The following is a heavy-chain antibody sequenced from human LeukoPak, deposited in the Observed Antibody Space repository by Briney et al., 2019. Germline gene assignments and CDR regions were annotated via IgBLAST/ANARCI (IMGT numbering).Heavy chain of an antibody. V-gene: IGHV3-11*06. D-gene: IGHD3-10*01. CDR1: GFTFSDYY. Sequence: KAGGSLRLSCAASGFTFSDYYMSWIRQAPGKGLEWVSYISSSSSYTNYADSVKGRFTISRDNAKNSLYLQMNSLRAEDTAVYYCARDEYGSGSRLGYWGQGTLVTVSS. CDR3: ARDEYGSGSRLGY. J-gene: IGHJ4*02. CDR2: ISSSSSYT.